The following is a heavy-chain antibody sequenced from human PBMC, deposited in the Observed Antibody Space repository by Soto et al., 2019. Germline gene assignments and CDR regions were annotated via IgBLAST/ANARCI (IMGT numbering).Heavy chain of an antibody. CDR2: INAGNGNT. CDR3: ARSAPPIDY. CDR1: GYIFTSYV. Sequence: QVQLVQSGAEVKKPGASVKVSCKASGYIFTSYVMEWVRQAPGQRLEWMGWINAGNGNTKYSQKFQGRVTITRDTSVNSAYMELSSLRSEDTAVYYCARSAPPIDYWGQGTLVTVSS. J-gene: IGHJ4*02. V-gene: IGHV1-3*01.